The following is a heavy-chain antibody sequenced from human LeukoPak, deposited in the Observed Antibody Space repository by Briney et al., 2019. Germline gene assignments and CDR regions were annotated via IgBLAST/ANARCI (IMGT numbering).Heavy chain of an antibody. CDR3: ARVRVPDDAFDI. Sequence: PSETLSLTCAVYGGSFSGYYWSWIRQPPGKGLEWIGEIYHSGSTNYNPSLKSRVTISVDTSKNQFSLKLSSVTAADTAVYYCARVRVPDDAFDIWGQGTMVTVSS. D-gene: IGHD2-2*01. V-gene: IGHV4-34*01. J-gene: IGHJ3*02. CDR1: GGSFSGYY. CDR2: IYHSGST.